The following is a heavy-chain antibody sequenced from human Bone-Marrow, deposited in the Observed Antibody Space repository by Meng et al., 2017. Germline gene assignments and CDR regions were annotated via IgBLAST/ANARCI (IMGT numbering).Heavy chain of an antibody. Sequence: SKEHRPTLVKPTQTLTLTCNFSGFSFRSSCRVLAWIRQPQAKALEWLALIYLDDDKRYSPSLKSSLTITTDTSKNPVVITMTNMDTVDTATYYCEHRGYSNGQFKDYWGQGTLVTVSS. V-gene: IGHV2-5*02. CDR1: GFSFRSSCRV. CDR3: EHRGYSNGQFKDY. D-gene: IGHD5-18*01. J-gene: IGHJ4*02. CDR2: IYLDDDK.